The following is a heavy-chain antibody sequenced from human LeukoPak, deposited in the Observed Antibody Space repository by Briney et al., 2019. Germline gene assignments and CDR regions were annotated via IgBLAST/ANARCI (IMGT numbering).Heavy chain of an antibody. J-gene: IGHJ4*02. Sequence: GGSLRLSCAASGFTFSAYYMTWIRQAPGKGLEWVSSIGHSSIGYSSDHLKYADSVEGRFTISRDNAKNSLYLQMDSLRAEDTAVYFCAREDFFTPHSWGQGTLVTVSS. CDR2: IGHSSIGYSSDHL. CDR3: AREDFFTPHS. V-gene: IGHV3-11*05. CDR1: GFTFSAYY. D-gene: IGHD3/OR15-3a*01.